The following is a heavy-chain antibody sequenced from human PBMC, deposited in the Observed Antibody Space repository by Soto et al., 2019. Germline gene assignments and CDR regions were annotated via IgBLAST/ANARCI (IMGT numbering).Heavy chain of an antibody. CDR2: IYWDDDK. D-gene: IGHD5-12*01. CDR3: AHRGGYDNFDY. V-gene: IGHV2-5*02. CDR1: GFSLSSSGVG. J-gene: IGHJ4*02. Sequence: QITLKESGPTLVKPTQTLTLTCTFSGFSLSSSGVGVGWIRQPPGKALEWLALIYWDDDKRYSPSLKSRLTITNDTSKNQVVLTMTNMDPVDTATYYCAHRGGYDNFDYWGQGTLVTVSS.